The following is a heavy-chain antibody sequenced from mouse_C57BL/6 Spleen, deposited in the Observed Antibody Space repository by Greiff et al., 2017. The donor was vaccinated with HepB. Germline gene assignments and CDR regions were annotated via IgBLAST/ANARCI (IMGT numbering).Heavy chain of an antibody. D-gene: IGHD2-4*01. CDR3: ARKDYDYDPGAMDY. CDR1: GFSLTSYG. V-gene: IGHV2-2*01. CDR2: IWSGGST. Sequence: VKLVESGPGLVQPSQSLSITCTVSGFSLTSYGVHWVRQSPGKGLEWLGVIWSGGSTDYNAAFISRLSISKDNSKSQVFFKMNSLQADDTAIYYCARKDYDYDPGAMDYWGQGTSVTVSS. J-gene: IGHJ4*01.